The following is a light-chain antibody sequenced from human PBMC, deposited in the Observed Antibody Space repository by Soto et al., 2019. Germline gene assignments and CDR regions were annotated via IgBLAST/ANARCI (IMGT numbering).Light chain of an antibody. CDR1: SSNIGNNY. CDR2: DND. V-gene: IGLV1-51*01. Sequence: QSVLTQPPSVSAAPGQKVTISCSGSSSNIGNNYVSWYQQLPGTAPKLLIYDNDKRPSGIPDRFSGSRSGTSGTLGITGLQTGDEADYYCGTWASSLSVVIFGGGTKLTVL. J-gene: IGLJ2*01. CDR3: GTWASSLSVVI.